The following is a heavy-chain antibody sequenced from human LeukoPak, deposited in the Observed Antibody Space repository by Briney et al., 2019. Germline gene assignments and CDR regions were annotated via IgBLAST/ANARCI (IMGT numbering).Heavy chain of an antibody. CDR3: ARAPLSSGLLANFDY. Sequence: SETLSLTCTVSGGSISSGGYYWSWIRQPPGKGLEWIGYIYHSGSTYYNPSLKSRVTISVDRSKNQFSLKLSSVTAADTAVYYCARAPLSSGLLANFDYWGQGTLVTVSS. CDR2: IYHSGST. D-gene: IGHD3-22*01. J-gene: IGHJ4*02. V-gene: IGHV4-30-2*01. CDR1: GGSISSGGYY.